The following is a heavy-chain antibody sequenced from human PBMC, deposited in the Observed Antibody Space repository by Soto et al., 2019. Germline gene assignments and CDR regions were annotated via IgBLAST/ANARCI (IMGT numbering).Heavy chain of an antibody. CDR3: ARAIAAAGTYDYYGMDV. CDR1: GGTFSSYA. Sequence: QVQLVQSGAEVKKPGSSVKVSCKASGGTFSSYAISWVRQAPGQGLEWMGGIIPIFGTANYAQKFQGRVTITADESTSTAYMELSSLRSEDTAVDYCARAIAAAGTYDYYGMDVWGQGTTVTVAS. D-gene: IGHD6-13*01. J-gene: IGHJ6*01. V-gene: IGHV1-69*12. CDR2: IIPIFGTA.